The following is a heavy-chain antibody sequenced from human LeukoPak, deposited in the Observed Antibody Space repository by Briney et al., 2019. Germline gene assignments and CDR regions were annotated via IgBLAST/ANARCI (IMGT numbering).Heavy chain of an antibody. J-gene: IGHJ4*02. Sequence: PGGSLRLSCAASGFTFSDYYMSWIRQAPGKGLEWVSYISSSGSNIYYADSVRGRFTISRDNDKNSLYLQMISLRAEDTAVYYCARDPVEMSYDYWGQGTLVTVSS. D-gene: IGHD5-24*01. CDR2: ISSSGSNI. CDR1: GFTFSDYY. V-gene: IGHV3-11*04. CDR3: ARDPVEMSYDY.